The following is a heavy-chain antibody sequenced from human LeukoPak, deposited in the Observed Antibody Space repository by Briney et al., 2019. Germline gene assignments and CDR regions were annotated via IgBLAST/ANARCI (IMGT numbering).Heavy chain of an antibody. J-gene: IGHJ4*02. CDR3: ARYGDYLES. Sequence: GGSLRLSCAASGFTFSSYAMHWVRQAPGKGLEWVAVISYDGSNKYYADSVKGRFTISRDNSKNTLYLQMNSLRAEDTAVYYCARYGDYLESWGQGTVVTVSS. V-gene: IGHV3-30*04. CDR2: ISYDGSNK. D-gene: IGHD4-17*01. CDR1: GFTFSSYA.